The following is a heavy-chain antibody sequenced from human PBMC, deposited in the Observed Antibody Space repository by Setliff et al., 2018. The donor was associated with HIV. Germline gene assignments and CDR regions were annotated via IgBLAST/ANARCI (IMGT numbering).Heavy chain of an antibody. CDR2: IHNSGTT. D-gene: IGHD2-2*01. CDR1: DASITADTFY. J-gene: IGHJ5*02. V-gene: IGHV4-30-4*08. CDR3: ARDFGGYCSSMSCPGLFDP. Sequence: SETLSLTCTVSDASITADTFYWNWLRQPPGKGPEWIGYIHNSGTTHYNPAFESRLIISLDMSNNRFSLNLASVTAADTAVYYCARDFGGYCSSMSCPGLFDPWGQGTLVTVSS.